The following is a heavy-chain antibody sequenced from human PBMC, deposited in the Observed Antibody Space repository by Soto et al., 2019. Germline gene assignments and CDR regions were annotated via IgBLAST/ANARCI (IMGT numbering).Heavy chain of an antibody. D-gene: IGHD2-15*01. J-gene: IGHJ3*02. Sequence: ASVKVSCKASGYTFTGYYMHWVRQAPGQGLEWMGWINPNSGGTNYAQKFQGWVTMTRDTSISTAYMELSRLRSDDTAVYYCARDLGYCSGGSCYPSPNAFDIWGQGKMVTVSS. CDR2: INPNSGGT. CDR3: ARDLGYCSGGSCYPSPNAFDI. V-gene: IGHV1-2*04. CDR1: GYTFTGYY.